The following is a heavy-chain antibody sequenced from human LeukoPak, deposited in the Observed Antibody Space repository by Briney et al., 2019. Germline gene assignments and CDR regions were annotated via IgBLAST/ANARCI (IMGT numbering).Heavy chain of an antibody. V-gene: IGHV3-74*01. CDR3: ARTPWLHLDY. CDR2: INSDGSTT. D-gene: IGHD5-12*01. Sequence: GGSLRLSCAASGFTFISYAMSWVRQAPGKGLVWVSRINSDGSTTSYADSVKGRFTISRDNAENTLFLQMNSLRAEDTAVYYCARTPWLHLDYWGQGTLVTVSS. J-gene: IGHJ4*02. CDR1: GFTFISYA.